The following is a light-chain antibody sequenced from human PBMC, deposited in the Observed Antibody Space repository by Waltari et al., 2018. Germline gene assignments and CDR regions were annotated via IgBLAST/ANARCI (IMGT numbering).Light chain of an antibody. CDR1: QSIHNY. Sequence: DIVLTQSPATLSLSPGERATLSCRASQSIHNYLAWYQQKPGQAPRPRIYGTSNRATGIAARCSGSGFGTDITLTISSLEPEDFAVYDCQQRRNWPLTFGGGTKVEIK. CDR2: GTS. CDR3: QQRRNWPLT. V-gene: IGKV3-11*01. J-gene: IGKJ4*01.